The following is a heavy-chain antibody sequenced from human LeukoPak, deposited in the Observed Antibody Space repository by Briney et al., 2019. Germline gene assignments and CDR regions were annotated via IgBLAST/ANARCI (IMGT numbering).Heavy chain of an antibody. D-gene: IGHD1-26*01. CDR2: INHSGST. Sequence: SETLSLTCAVYGGSFSGYYWSWIRQPPGKGLEWIGEINHSGSTNYNPSLKSRVTISVDTSKNQFSLKLISVTAADTAVYYCARDPGLGAGSYYGYWGQGTLVTVSS. CDR1: GGSFSGYY. V-gene: IGHV4-34*01. J-gene: IGHJ4*02. CDR3: ARDPGLGAGSYYGY.